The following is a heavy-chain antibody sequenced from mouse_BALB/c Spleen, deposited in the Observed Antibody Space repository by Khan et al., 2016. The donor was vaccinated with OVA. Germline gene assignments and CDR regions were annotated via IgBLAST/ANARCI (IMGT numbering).Heavy chain of an antibody. D-gene: IGHD1-1*01. CDR3: TRLYRSDFDY. CDR2: INPHIGET. J-gene: IGHJ2*01. CDR1: GYSFTGYF. V-gene: IGHV1-20*02. Sequence: VQLKQSGPELVRPGASVKISCKASGYSFTGYFMNWVMQSHGKSLEWIGRINPHIGETFYNQRFKDKATLTIDESSNTAHMELRSLASEDSAGYFCTRLYRSDFDYWGQGTTLTVSS.